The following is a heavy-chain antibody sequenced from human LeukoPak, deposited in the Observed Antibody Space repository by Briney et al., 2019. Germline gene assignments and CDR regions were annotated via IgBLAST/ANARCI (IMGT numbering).Heavy chain of an antibody. CDR3: ARALIDYGSGSYSDYYYYMDV. Sequence: ASVNVSCKASGYTFTSYGISWVRQAPGQGLEWMGWISAYNGNTNYAQKLQGRVTMTTDTSTSTAYMELRSLRSDDTAVYYCARALIDYGSGSYSDYYYYMDVWGKGTTVTISS. J-gene: IGHJ6*03. CDR2: ISAYNGNT. D-gene: IGHD3-10*01. V-gene: IGHV1-18*01. CDR1: GYTFTSYG.